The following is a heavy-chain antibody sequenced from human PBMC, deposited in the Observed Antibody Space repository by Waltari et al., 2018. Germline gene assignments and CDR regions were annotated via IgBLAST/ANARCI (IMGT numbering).Heavy chain of an antibody. CDR3: ARGGVYCSGGSCYSDVLDY. D-gene: IGHD2-15*01. V-gene: IGHV1-3*01. CDR2: INAGKGNT. J-gene: IGHJ4*02. Sequence: QVQLVQSGAEVKKPGASVKVSCKASGYTFTSYAMHWVRQAPGQRLEWMGWINAGKGNTKYSQKFQGRVTITRDTSASTAYMELSSLRSEDTAVYYCARGGVYCSGGSCYSDVLDYWGQGTLVTVSS. CDR1: GYTFTSYA.